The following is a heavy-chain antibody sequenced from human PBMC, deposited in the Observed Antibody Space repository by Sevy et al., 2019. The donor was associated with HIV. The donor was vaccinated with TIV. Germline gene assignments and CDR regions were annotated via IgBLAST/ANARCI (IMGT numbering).Heavy chain of an antibody. CDR1: GFTFSSYA. D-gene: IGHD5-18*01. J-gene: IGHJ4*02. Sequence: GGSLRLSCAASGFTFSSYAMSWVRQAPGKGLEWVSAISGSGGSTYYADSVKGRFTISRDNSKNTLYLQMNSLRAEDTAVYYWARNRGQLWYLDYWGQGTLVTVSS. V-gene: IGHV3-23*01. CDR2: ISGSGGST. CDR3: ARNRGQLWYLDY.